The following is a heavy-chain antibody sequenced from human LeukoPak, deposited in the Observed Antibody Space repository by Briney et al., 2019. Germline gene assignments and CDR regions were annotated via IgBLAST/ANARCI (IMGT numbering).Heavy chain of an antibody. CDR3: ATIAAAGISY. CDR1: GGSISSYY. J-gene: IGHJ4*02. Sequence: PSETLSLTCTVSGGSISSYYWSWIRQPPGKGLEWIGYIYYSGSTNYNPSLKSRVTISVDTSKNQFSLKLSSVTAADTAVYYCATIAAAGISYWGQGTLVTVSS. CDR2: IYYSGST. V-gene: IGHV4-59*01. D-gene: IGHD6-13*01.